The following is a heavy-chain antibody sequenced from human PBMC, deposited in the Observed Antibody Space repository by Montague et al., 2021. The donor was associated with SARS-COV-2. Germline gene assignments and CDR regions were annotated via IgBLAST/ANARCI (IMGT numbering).Heavy chain of an antibody. V-gene: IGHV3-11*01. J-gene: IGHJ3*02. CDR3: ARDQGGYGTFDI. CDR2: ISGSGSKT. CDR1: GGSISSSSYY. D-gene: IGHD5-12*01. Sequence: LSLTCTVSGGSISSSSYYWAWIRQAPGKGLEWVSHISGSGSKTYYADSVKGRFTISRDSANNSVYLQMNFLGAEDTAVYYCARDQGGYGTFDIWGQGTMVTVSS.